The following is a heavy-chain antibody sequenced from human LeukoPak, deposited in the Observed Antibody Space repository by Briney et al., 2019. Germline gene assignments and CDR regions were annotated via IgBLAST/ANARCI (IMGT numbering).Heavy chain of an antibody. J-gene: IGHJ4*02. Sequence: ASVKDSCKASGYTFTGYYMHWVRPAPGQGLEWMGWINPNSGGTNYAQKFQGRVTMTRDTSISTAYMELSRLRSDDTAVYYCARGYSGYDDREPFDYWGQGTLVTVSS. CDR2: INPNSGGT. D-gene: IGHD5-12*01. CDR3: ARGYSGYDDREPFDY. CDR1: GYTFTGYY. V-gene: IGHV1-2*02.